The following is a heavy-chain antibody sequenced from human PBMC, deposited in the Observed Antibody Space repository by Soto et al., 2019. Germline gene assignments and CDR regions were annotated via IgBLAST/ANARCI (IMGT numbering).Heavy chain of an antibody. CDR3: ARGVGSGSYYNQYNWFDP. V-gene: IGHV1-18*04. D-gene: IGHD3-10*01. CDR1: GYTFTGYY. Sequence: GASVRVSCKASGYTFTGYYMHWVRQAPGQGLERMGWINVYSGSTKYAQKVQGRVTMTTDTSTSTAYMELRSLRSDDTAVYYCARGVGSGSYYNQYNWFDPWGQGTLVTVSS. CDR2: INVYSGST. J-gene: IGHJ5*02.